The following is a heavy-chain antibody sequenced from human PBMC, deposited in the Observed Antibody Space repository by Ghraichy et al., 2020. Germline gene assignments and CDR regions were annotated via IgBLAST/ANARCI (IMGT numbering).Heavy chain of an antibody. CDR3: ARHPGRGPYYFDY. CDR2: IYTSGST. J-gene: IGHJ4*02. V-gene: IGHV4-4*09. CDR1: GGSISSYY. Sequence: ESLNISCTVSGGSISSYYWSWIRQPPGKGLEWIGYIYTSGSTNYNPSLKSRVTISVDTSKNQFSLKLSSVTAADTAVYYCARHPGRGPYYFDYWGQGTLVTVSS.